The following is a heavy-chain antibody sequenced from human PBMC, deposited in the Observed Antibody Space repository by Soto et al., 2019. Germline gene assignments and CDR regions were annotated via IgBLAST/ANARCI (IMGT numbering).Heavy chain of an antibody. Sequence: ASVKVSCKASGYTFTSYAMHWVRQAPGQRLEWMGWINAGNGNTKYSQKFQGRVTITRDTSASTAYMELSSLRSEDTAVYYCARAWRSHRGYYYSGMDVWGQGTTVTVSS. J-gene: IGHJ6*02. CDR1: GYTFTSYA. CDR3: ARAWRSHRGYYYSGMDV. V-gene: IGHV1-3*01. D-gene: IGHD3-3*01. CDR2: INAGNGNT.